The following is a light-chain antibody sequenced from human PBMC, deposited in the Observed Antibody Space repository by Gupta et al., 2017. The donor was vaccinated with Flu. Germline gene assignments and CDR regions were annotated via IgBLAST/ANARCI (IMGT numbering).Light chain of an antibody. J-gene: IGKJ4*01. Sequence: PSSLSASVGDRVTITCQASQDISNYLKWYQQKPGKAPKLLIYDASNLETGVPSRFSGSGSGTDFTFTISSLQPEDIATYYCQQYDNLPVTFGGGTKVEIK. CDR1: QDISNY. CDR3: QQYDNLPVT. V-gene: IGKV1-33*01. CDR2: DAS.